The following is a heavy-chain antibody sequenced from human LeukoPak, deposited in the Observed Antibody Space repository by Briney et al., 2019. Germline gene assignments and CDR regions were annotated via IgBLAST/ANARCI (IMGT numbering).Heavy chain of an antibody. V-gene: IGHV1-24*01. Sequence: ASVKVSCKVSGYTLTKLSMHWVRQAPGKGIEWMGGFDPEDGETIYAQKFQGRVTMTEDTSTDTAYMELSSLRSEDTAVYYCATLLLSSWYPRWFDPWGQGTLVTVSS. CDR3: ATLLLSSWYPRWFDP. CDR1: GYTLTKLS. D-gene: IGHD6-13*01. J-gene: IGHJ5*02. CDR2: FDPEDGET.